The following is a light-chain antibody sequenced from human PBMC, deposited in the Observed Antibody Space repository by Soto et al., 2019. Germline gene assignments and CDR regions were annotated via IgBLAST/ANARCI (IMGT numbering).Light chain of an antibody. Sequence: EIVMTQSPATLSVSPGEGATLSCRASQSVGNLAWYQQKPGQAPRLLIYLASARVSGVPARFSGSGSGTEFTLAISSLQSEDFAVYYCQQCSSWPYTFGQGTKLEIK. J-gene: IGKJ2*01. CDR2: LAS. CDR1: QSVGN. CDR3: QQCSSWPYT. V-gene: IGKV3-15*01.